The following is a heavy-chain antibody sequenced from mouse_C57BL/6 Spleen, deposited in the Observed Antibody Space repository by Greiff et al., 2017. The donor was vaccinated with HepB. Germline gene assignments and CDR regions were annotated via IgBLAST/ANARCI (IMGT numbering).Heavy chain of an antibody. V-gene: IGHV1-42*01. Sequence: VQLKQSGPELVKPGASVKISCKASGYSFTGYYMNWVKQSPEKSLEWIGEINPSTGGTTYNQKFKAKATLTVDKSSSTAYMQLKSLTSEDSAVYYCARRLLYGSTLDYWGQGTTLTVSS. CDR2: INPSTGGT. J-gene: IGHJ2*01. CDR1: GYSFTGYY. CDR3: ARRLLYGSTLDY. D-gene: IGHD1-1*01.